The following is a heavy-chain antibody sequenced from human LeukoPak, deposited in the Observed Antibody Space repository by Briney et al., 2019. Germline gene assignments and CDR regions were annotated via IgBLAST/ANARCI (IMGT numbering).Heavy chain of an antibody. CDR1: GFTFSSYA. CDR2: IWYDGSNK. J-gene: IGHJ4*02. Sequence: GGSLRLSCAASGFTFSSYAMNWVRQAPRKGLEWVAVIWYDGSNKYYADSVKSRFTISRDNSKNTLYLQMNSLRAEDTAVYYCAREESSQQLVHKGFDYWGQGTLVTVSS. D-gene: IGHD6-13*01. V-gene: IGHV3-33*01. CDR3: AREESSQQLVHKGFDY.